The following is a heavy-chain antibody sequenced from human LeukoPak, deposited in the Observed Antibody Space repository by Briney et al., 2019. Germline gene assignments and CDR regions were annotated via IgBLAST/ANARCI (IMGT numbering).Heavy chain of an antibody. V-gene: IGHV4-34*01. D-gene: IGHD2-2*01. J-gene: IGHJ5*02. CDR1: GGSFSGYY. CDR3: ARGHLGYCSSTSCYGVIGWFDP. CDR2: INHSGST. Sequence: SETLSLTCAVYGGSFSGYYWSWIRQPPGKGLEWIGEINHSGSTNYNPSLKSRVTISVDTSKNQFSLKLSSVTAADTAVYYCARGHLGYCSSTSCYGVIGWFDPWGQGTLVTVSS.